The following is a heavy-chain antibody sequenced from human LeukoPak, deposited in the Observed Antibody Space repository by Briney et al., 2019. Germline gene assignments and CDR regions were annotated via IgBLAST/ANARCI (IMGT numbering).Heavy chain of an antibody. CDR2: ISYDGSNK. CDR3: ARDRFSGSYPLGY. V-gene: IGHV3-30*03. D-gene: IGHD1-26*01. CDR1: GFTFSSYG. Sequence: GGSLRLSCAASGFTFSSYGMHWVRQAPGKGLEWVAVISYDGSNKYYADSVKGRFTISRDNAKNSLYLQMNTLRAEDTAVYYCARDRFSGSYPLGYWGQGTLVTVPS. J-gene: IGHJ4*02.